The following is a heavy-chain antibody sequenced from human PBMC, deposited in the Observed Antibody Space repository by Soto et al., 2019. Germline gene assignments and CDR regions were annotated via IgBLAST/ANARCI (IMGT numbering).Heavy chain of an antibody. CDR1: GFTFSSYA. D-gene: IGHD2-15*01. V-gene: IGHV3-23*01. Sequence: PGGSLRLSCAASGFTFSSYAMSWVRQAPGKGLEWVSAISGSGGSTYYADSVKGRFTISRDNSKNTLYLQMNSLRAEDTAVYYCAKVPVRMVGAAGFDYWGQGTLVTVSS. CDR2: ISGSGGST. CDR3: AKVPVRMVGAAGFDY. J-gene: IGHJ4*02.